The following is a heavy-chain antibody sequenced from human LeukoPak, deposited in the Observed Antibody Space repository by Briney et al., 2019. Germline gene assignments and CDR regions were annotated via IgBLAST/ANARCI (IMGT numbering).Heavy chain of an antibody. CDR3: AGRAVPISVDYFQH. V-gene: IGHV4-4*02. CDR1: GDSLSGAHW. J-gene: IGHJ1*01. CDR2: YYHRGNS. Sequence: PSETLSLTCVVSGDSLSGAHWWNWGRQPPGKGEEGIGEYYHRGNSNYNPSLETPVTISLDNSKTQVSLKLTSVTAADTAIYFCAGRAVPISVDYFQHWGQGALVTVSS. D-gene: IGHD4-17*01.